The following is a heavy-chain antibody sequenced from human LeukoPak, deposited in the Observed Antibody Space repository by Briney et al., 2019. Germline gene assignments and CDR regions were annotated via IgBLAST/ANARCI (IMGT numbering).Heavy chain of an antibody. CDR2: IYYSGSA. D-gene: IGHD5/OR15-5a*01. Sequence: PSETLSLTCTVSGGFISSGGHYWSWIRQHPAKGLEWIGYIYYSGSAYYNPSLESRVTISIDTSKNQFSLKLTSVTAADTAVYFCARGTLRLFDSWGQGTLVTVSS. CDR1: GGFISSGGHY. CDR3: ARGTLRLFDS. V-gene: IGHV4-31*03. J-gene: IGHJ4*02.